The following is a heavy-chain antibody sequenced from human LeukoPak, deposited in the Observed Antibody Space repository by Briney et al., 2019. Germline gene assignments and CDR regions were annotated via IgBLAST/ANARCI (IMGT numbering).Heavy chain of an antibody. CDR2: ISSSSSTI. J-gene: IGHJ6*03. CDR1: GFTFSSFS. Sequence: GGSLRPSCAASGFTFSSFSMNWVRQAPGKGLEWVSYISSSSSTIYYADSVKGRFTISRDNSKNTLYLQMNSLRAEDTAVYYCAKDARRRFLGGYYINYYYYMDVWGKGTTVTVSS. CDR3: AKDARRRFLGGYYINYYYYMDV. D-gene: IGHD3-3*01. V-gene: IGHV3-48*01.